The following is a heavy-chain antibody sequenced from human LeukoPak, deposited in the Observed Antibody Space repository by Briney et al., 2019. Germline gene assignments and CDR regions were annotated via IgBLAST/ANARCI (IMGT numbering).Heavy chain of an antibody. CDR3: VGGSTSAGLPRDYYYYMDV. V-gene: IGHV1-69*13. CDR2: IIPIFGTA. CDR1: GGTFSSYA. J-gene: IGHJ6*03. D-gene: IGHD2-2*01. Sequence: SVKVSCKASGGTFSSYAISWVRQAPGQGLEWMGGIIPIFGTANYAQKFQGRVTITADESTSTAYMELSSLRSEDTAVYYCVGGSTSAGLPRDYYYYMDVWGKGTTVTVSS.